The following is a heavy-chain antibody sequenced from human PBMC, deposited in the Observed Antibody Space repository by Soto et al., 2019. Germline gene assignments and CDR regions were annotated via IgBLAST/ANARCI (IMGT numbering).Heavy chain of an antibody. CDR2: ISDDGSQK. J-gene: IGHJ4*02. CDR1: GFTFRTYG. D-gene: IGHD6-19*01. V-gene: IGHV3-30*18. CDR3: AKEAPGGWRFFDT. Sequence: GGSLISCAASGFTFRTYGMHWVRQAPGKGLEWVAFISDDGSQKYYGDSVKGRFTISRDNSKNTLSLRMISLRTEDTSVYYCAKEAPGGWRFFDTWGQGTLVTVSS.